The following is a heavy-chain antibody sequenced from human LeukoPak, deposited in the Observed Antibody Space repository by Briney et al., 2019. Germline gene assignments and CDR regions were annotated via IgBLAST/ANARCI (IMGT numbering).Heavy chain of an antibody. J-gene: IGHJ4*02. CDR2: MNPNSANT. CDR3: ARTVRTYFYDSGNSYSAFGY. CDR1: GYTFASYD. D-gene: IGHD3-10*01. Sequence: GASVKVSCKTSGYTFASYDIHWVRRAAGQGLEWLGWMNPNSANTGYAQKFQGRVTMTRDTSVSTAYMELSSLKSEDTAIYYCARTVRTYFYDSGNSYSAFGYWGQGTLVIVSS. V-gene: IGHV1-8*01.